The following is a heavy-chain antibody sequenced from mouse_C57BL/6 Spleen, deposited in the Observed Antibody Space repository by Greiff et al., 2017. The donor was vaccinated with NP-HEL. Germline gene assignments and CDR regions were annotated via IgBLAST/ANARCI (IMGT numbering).Heavy chain of an antibody. D-gene: IGHD1-1*01. V-gene: IGHV5-16*01. J-gene: IGHJ1*03. Sequence: EVQLVESEGGLVQPGSSMKLSCTASGFTFSDYYMAWVRQVPEKGLEWVANINYDGSSTYYLDSLKSRFIISRDNAKNILYLQMSSLKSEDTATYYCARDRVVAPWYFDVWGTGTTVTVSS. CDR3: ARDRVVAPWYFDV. CDR2: INYDGSST. CDR1: GFTFSDYY.